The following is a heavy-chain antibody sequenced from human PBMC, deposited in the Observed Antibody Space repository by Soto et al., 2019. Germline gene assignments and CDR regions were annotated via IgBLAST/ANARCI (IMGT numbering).Heavy chain of an antibody. V-gene: IGHV4-59*08. Sequence: PSETLSLTCTVSGGSISSYYCSWIRPSPGKGLEWIGYIYYSGSTNYHPSLKSRVTISVDTSKNQFSLNLSSVTAADTAVYYCARHAHEKIPVAGIYWFGSWGQGTLVTVSS. CDR2: IYYSGST. CDR3: ARHAHEKIPVAGIYWFGS. D-gene: IGHD6-13*01. CDR1: GGSISSYY. J-gene: IGHJ5*01.